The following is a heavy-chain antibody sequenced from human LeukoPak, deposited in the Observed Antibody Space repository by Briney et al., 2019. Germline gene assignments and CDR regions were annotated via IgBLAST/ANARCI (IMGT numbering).Heavy chain of an antibody. D-gene: IGHD3-16*01. CDR1: GFTFSTYG. V-gene: IGHV3-23*01. CDR3: AKDGGSLGEVRD. Sequence: GGSLRLSCAASGFTFSTYGMSWVRQAPGKGLEWVSVISGGGGSTYYADSVMGRFTISRDNSKDTLYLQMNSLRAEDTAVYYCAKDGGSLGEVRDWGQGTLVTVSS. J-gene: IGHJ4*02. CDR2: ISGGGGST.